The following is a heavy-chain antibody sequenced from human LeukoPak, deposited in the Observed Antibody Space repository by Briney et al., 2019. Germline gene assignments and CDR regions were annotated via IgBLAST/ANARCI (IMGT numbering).Heavy chain of an antibody. CDR1: GFTFSFYW. CDR3: ARGAYYYGSGSYYNRRWFDP. V-gene: IGHV3-7*05. CDR2: IKQDGSEK. Sequence: GGSLRLSCVASGFTFSFYWMAWVRQAPGKGLEWVANIKQDGSEKYYVDSVKGRFTISRDNAKNSLYLQMNSLRAEDTAVYYCARGAYYYGSGSYYNRRWFDPWGQGTLVTVSS. J-gene: IGHJ5*02. D-gene: IGHD3-10*01.